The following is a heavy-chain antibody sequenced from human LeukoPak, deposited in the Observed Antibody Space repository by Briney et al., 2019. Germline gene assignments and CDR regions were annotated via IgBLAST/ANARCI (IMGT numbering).Heavy chain of an antibody. CDR1: GYTFTSYA. J-gene: IGHJ3*02. V-gene: IGHV1-18*01. CDR3: GRVLVVSSDAFDI. D-gene: IGHD3-22*01. CDR2: ISTYTGNT. Sequence: ASVKVSCKTSGYTFTSYAISWVRQAPGQGLECMGWISTYTGNTDYAQKLQGRVTMTTDTSTSTAYMELRSLSSDDTAVYYCGRVLVVSSDAFDIWGQGTMVTVSS.